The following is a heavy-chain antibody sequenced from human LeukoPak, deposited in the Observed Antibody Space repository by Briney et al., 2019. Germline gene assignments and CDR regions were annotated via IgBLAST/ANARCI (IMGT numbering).Heavy chain of an antibody. CDR1: GNYW. J-gene: IGHJ4*02. V-gene: IGHV3-74*01. CDR3: VSFYETY. Sequence: GGSLRLSCAASGNYWMHWVRQVPGRGLVWVSHINSDGSWTSYADSVKGRFTISKDNAKNTVYLQMNSLRAEDTAVYYCVSFYETYWGRGTLVTVSS. D-gene: IGHD2/OR15-2a*01. CDR2: INSDGSWT.